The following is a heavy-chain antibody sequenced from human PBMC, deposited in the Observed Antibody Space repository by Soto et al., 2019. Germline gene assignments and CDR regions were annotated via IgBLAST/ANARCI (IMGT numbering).Heavy chain of an antibody. D-gene: IGHD6-19*01. CDR2: IKSKTDGGTT. CDR1: GFTFSNAW. CDR3: AREGSSGWNGLNWFDP. V-gene: IGHV3-15*01. J-gene: IGHJ5*02. Sequence: PGGSLRLSCAASGFTFSNAWMSWVRQAPGKGLEWVGRIKSKTDGGTTDYAAPVKGRFTISRDDSKNTLYLQMNSLRAEDTAVYYCAREGSSGWNGLNWFDPWGQGTLVTVSS.